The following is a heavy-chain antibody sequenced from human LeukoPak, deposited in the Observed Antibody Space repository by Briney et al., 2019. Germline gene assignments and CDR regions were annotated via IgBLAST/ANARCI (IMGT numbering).Heavy chain of an antibody. Sequence: SVKVSCKASGGTFSSYAISWVRQAPGQGLEWMGRIIPIFGTANYAQKFQGRVTITTDESTSTAYMELSSLRSEDTAVYYCARDYSGDYYGDYQCFDYWGQGTLVTVSS. V-gene: IGHV1-69*05. J-gene: IGHJ4*02. CDR2: IIPIFGTA. D-gene: IGHD4-17*01. CDR1: GGTFSSYA. CDR3: ARDYSGDYYGDYQCFDY.